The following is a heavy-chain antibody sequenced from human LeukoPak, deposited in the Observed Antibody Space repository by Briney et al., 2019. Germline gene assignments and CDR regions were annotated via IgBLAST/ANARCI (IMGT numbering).Heavy chain of an antibody. J-gene: IGHJ4*02. CDR2: ISSSSAYI. V-gene: IGHV3-21*06. Sequence: GGSLRLSCVASGFIFSDYSMDWVRQAPGKGLEWVSSISSSSAYIFYSDSVKGRFTISRDNAQSSLYLQMNSLRAEDTAMYYCARRATTERGHSYGLDFWGQGTLVTVSS. D-gene: IGHD5-18*01. CDR1: GFIFSDYS. CDR3: ARRATTERGHSYGLDF.